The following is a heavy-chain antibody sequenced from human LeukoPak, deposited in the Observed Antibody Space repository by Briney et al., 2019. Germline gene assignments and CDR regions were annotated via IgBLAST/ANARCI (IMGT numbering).Heavy chain of an antibody. CDR3: ASAENGGYFDY. J-gene: IGHJ4*02. CDR1: GFTFSSYA. V-gene: IGHV3-30*04. D-gene: IGHD3-16*01. CDR2: ISYDGSNK. Sequence: GGSLRLSCAASGFTFSSYAMHWVRQAPGRGLEWVAVISYDGSNKYYADSVKGRFTISRDNSKNTLYLQMNSLRAEDTAAYYCASAENGGYFDYWGQGTLVTVSS.